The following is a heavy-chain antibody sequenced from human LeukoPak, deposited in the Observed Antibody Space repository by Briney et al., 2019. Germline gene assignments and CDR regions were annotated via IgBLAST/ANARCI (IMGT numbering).Heavy chain of an antibody. Sequence: GGSLRLSCAASGFTFSSYGMHWVRQAPGKGLEWVAVIWYDGSNKYYADSVKGRFTISRDNSKNTLYLQMNSLRAEDTAVYYCARNDFWSGYYMGAFDIWGQGTMVTVSS. CDR2: IWYDGSNK. J-gene: IGHJ3*02. CDR3: ARNDFWSGYYMGAFDI. D-gene: IGHD3-3*01. V-gene: IGHV3-33*01. CDR1: GFTFSSYG.